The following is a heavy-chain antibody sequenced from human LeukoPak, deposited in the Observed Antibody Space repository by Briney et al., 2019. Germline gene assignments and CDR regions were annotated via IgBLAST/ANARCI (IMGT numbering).Heavy chain of an antibody. CDR3: ARDAVDTANAV. V-gene: IGHV3-74*01. CDR1: GFTFTTYW. J-gene: IGHJ6*02. CDR2: INSDGSIT. D-gene: IGHD5-18*01. Sequence: GGSLRLSCAASGFTFTTYWMHWVRQAPGKGLVWVSHINSDGSITSYADSVKGRFTISRDNAKNTLYLQMNSLRADDTAVYYCARDAVDTANAVWGQGTTVTVSS.